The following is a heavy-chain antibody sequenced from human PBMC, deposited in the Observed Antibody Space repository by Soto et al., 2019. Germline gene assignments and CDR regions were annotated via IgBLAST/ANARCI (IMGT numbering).Heavy chain of an antibody. CDR3: ARADVVVVPAAIAYFDY. Sequence: SETLSLTCTVSGGSISSGGYYWSWIRQHPGKGLEWIGYIYYSGSTYYNPSLKSRVTISVDTSKNQFSLKLSSVTAADTAVYYCARADVVVVPAAIAYFDYWGQGTLVTVSS. D-gene: IGHD2-2*01. CDR1: GGSISSGGYY. V-gene: IGHV4-31*03. CDR2: IYYSGST. J-gene: IGHJ4*02.